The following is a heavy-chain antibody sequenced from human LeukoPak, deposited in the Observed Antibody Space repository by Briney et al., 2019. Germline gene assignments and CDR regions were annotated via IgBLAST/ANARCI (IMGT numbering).Heavy chain of an antibody. CDR2: IIPIFGTA. J-gene: IGHJ6*02. CDR3: ARGYRGTIFGVVIVDNYYYGMDV. CDR1: GGTFSSYA. D-gene: IGHD3-3*01. V-gene: IGHV1-69*13. Sequence: ASVKVSCKASGGTFSSYAISWVRQAPGQGLEWMGGIIPIFGTANYAQKFQGRVTITADESTSTAYMELSSPRSEDTAVYYCARGYRGTIFGVVIVDNYYYGMDVWGQGTTVTVSS.